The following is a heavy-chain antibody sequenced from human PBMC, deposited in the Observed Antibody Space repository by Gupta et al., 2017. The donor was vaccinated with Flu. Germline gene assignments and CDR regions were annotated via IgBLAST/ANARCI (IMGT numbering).Heavy chain of an antibody. Sequence: EVQLVESGGGLVKPGGSLRLSCAASGFTFSSYTMNWVRQAPGKGLEWVSYISSGSSYIYYADSVKGRFTISRDNAKNSLYLQMNSLRAEDTAVYYCARAVAPKYYFDYWGQGTLVTVSS. CDR3: ARAVAPKYYFDY. CDR2: ISSGSSYI. CDR1: GFTFSSYT. D-gene: IGHD4-23*01. J-gene: IGHJ4*02. V-gene: IGHV3-21*01.